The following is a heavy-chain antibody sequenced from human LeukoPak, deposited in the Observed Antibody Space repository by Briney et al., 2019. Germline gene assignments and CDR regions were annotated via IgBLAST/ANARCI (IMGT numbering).Heavy chain of an antibody. J-gene: IGHJ6*02. CDR3: ARGEGITIFGVARLYGMDV. CDR2: INSDGSST. CDR1: GFTFSSYW. D-gene: IGHD3-3*01. Sequence: GGSLRLSCAASGFTFSSYWMHWVRQAPGKGLVWVSRINSDGSSTSYADSVKGRFTISRDNAKNTLYLQMNSLRAEHTAVYYCARGEGITIFGVARLYGMDVWGQGTTVTVSS. V-gene: IGHV3-74*01.